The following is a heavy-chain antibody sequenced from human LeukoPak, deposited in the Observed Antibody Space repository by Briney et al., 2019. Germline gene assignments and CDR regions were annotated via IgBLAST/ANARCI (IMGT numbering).Heavy chain of an antibody. V-gene: IGHV5-51*01. J-gene: IGHJ6*03. Sequence: GESLKISCKGSGYSFTSYWIGWVRQMPGKGLEWMGIIYPGDSDTRYSPSFQGQVTISADKSISTAYLQWSSLKASDTAMYYCARLGEWYNWNPPPADYYYMDVWGKGTTVTVSS. CDR3: ARLGEWYNWNPPPADYYYMDV. CDR1: GYSFTSYW. D-gene: IGHD1-20*01. CDR2: IYPGDSDT.